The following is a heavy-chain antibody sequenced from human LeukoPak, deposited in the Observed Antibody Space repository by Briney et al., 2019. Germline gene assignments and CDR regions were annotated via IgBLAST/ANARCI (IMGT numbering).Heavy chain of an antibody. Sequence: PSGTLSLTCTVSGDYMSSRSYYWGWIRQPPGKGLDWIWNIYYTGTTYYNPSLKSRVYIAVDTSKNQFSLFLSSVTAADTAVYYCARQRTAGTKVIDYWGQGTLVTVSS. J-gene: IGHJ4*02. CDR1: GDYMSSRSYY. V-gene: IGHV4-39*01. D-gene: IGHD1-1*01. CDR3: ARQRTAGTKVIDY. CDR2: IYYTGTT.